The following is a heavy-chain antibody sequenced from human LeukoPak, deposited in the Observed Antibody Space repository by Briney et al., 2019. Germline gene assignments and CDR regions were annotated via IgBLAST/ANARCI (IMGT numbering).Heavy chain of an antibody. CDR2: IYTSGST. CDR3: ARTKDYYDSSGYYY. CDR1: GGSISSYY. V-gene: IGHV4-4*07. Sequence: KPSETLSLTCTVSGGSISSYYWSWIRQPAGKGLEWIGRIYTSGSTNYNPSLKSRVTISVDTSKNQFSLKLSSVTAADTAVYYCARTKDYYDSSGYYYWGQGTLVTVSS. D-gene: IGHD3-22*01. J-gene: IGHJ4*02.